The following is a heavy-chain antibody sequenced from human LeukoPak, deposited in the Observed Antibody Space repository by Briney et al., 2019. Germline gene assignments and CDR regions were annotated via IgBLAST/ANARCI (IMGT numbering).Heavy chain of an antibody. V-gene: IGHV1-2*02. D-gene: IGHD1-1*01. CDR1: GYTFTDYY. Sequence: ASVKVSCKASGYTFTDYYIHWVRQAPGQGLEWMGWIHPNSGGTKYAQKFQGRVTMTRDTSITTAYMELSRLGPDDTAVYYCARDYQGERSDFDYWGQGALVTVSS. J-gene: IGHJ4*02. CDR2: IHPNSGGT. CDR3: ARDYQGERSDFDY.